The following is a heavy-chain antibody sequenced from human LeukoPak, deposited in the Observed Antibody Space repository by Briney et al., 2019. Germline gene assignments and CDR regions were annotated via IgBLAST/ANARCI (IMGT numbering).Heavy chain of an antibody. CDR1: GFRFTAFW. CDR3: AREVDRSFGY. V-gene: IGHV3-7*01. CDR2: INQESTET. J-gene: IGHJ4*02. Sequence: PGGSLRLSCVASGFRFTAFWMSWVRQAPGKGPEWVANINQESTETYYVDSVRGRFTISRDNAKNSLSLQMNSLRVEDTAVYYCAREVDRSFGYWGQGNLVTVSS. D-gene: IGHD2-15*01.